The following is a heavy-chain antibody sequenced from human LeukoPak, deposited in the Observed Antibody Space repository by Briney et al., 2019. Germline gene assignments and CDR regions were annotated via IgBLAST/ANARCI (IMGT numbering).Heavy chain of an antibody. V-gene: IGHV3-43*01. CDR3: AKVLLRDYYYYGMDV. J-gene: IGHJ6*02. D-gene: IGHD2-15*01. CDR1: GFTFDDYT. CDR2: ISWDGGST. Sequence: GGSLRLSCAASGFTFDDYTMHWVRQAPGKGLEWVSLISWDGGSTYYADSVKGRFTISRDNSKNSLYLQMNSLRTEDTALYYCAKVLLRDYYYYGMDVWGQGTTVTVSS.